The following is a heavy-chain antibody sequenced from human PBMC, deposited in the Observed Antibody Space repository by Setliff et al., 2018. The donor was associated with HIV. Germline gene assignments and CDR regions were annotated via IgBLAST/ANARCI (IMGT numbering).Heavy chain of an antibody. CDR2: TYYRSKWYN. CDR3: ARAYFGSGIYY. D-gene: IGHD3-10*01. J-gene: IGHJ4*02. CDR1: GDSVSSNSVA. V-gene: IGHV6-1*01. Sequence: SQTLSLTCAISGDSVSSNSVAWNWIRQSPSRGLEWLGRTYYRSKWYNNYAVSVKSRITINPDTSKNQFSLHLNSVTAADTAVYYCARAYFGSGIYYWGQGTLVTVSS.